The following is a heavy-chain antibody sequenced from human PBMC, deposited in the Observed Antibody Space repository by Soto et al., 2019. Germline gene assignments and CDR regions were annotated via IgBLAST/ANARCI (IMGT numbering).Heavy chain of an antibody. D-gene: IGHD2-15*01. Sequence: QVQLQESGPGLVKPSQTLSLTCTVSGGSISSGDYYWSWISQPPGKGLEWIGYIYYSGSTYNNPSLNRRVTISVDTSKNQFSLKLSSVTAADTAVYYCARAGYWSGGRSYLVFDYWGQGTLVTVSS. CDR2: IYYSGST. V-gene: IGHV4-30-4*01. CDR3: ARAGYWSGGRSYLVFDY. CDR1: GGSISSGDYY. J-gene: IGHJ4*02.